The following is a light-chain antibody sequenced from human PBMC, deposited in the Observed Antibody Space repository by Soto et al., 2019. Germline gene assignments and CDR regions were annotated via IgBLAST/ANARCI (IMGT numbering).Light chain of an antibody. Sequence: EIVMTQSPATLSVSPGERAPLSCRARQSISPGLAWSQQNPGQPPRLLIYSASTRATGVPARFTGSGAGSECTLTISGLQSEDVAVYYGQQGHNWPLTWGQGTRLEI. V-gene: IGKV3-15*01. CDR1: QSISPG. CDR2: SAS. CDR3: QQGHNWPLT. J-gene: IGKJ2*01.